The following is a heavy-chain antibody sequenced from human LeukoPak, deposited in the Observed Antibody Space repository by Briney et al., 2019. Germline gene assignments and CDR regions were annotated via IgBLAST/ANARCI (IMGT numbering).Heavy chain of an antibody. D-gene: IGHD2-15*01. CDR1: GGSFSGYY. V-gene: IGHV4-34*01. CDR2: INHSGGT. Sequence: PSETLSLTCAVYGGSFSGYYWTWIRQPPGRGLEWIGGINHSGGTNYNPSLKSRVTISVDTSKNQFSLKLSSVTAADTAVYYCARWVVAADYYYYMDVWGKGTTVTVSS. J-gene: IGHJ6*03. CDR3: ARWVVAADYYYYMDV.